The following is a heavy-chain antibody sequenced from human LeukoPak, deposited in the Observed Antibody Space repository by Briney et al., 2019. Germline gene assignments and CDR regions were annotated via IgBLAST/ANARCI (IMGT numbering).Heavy chain of an antibody. CDR2: MNPNSGNT. J-gene: IGHJ4*02. Sequence: ASVKVSCKASGYTFTSYDINWVRQATGQGLEWMGWMNPNSGNTGYAQKFQGRVTMTRNTFISTAYMELSSLRSEDTAVYYCARERIAVAAPFGYWGQGTLVTVSS. D-gene: IGHD6-19*01. CDR1: GYTFTSYD. V-gene: IGHV1-8*01. CDR3: ARERIAVAAPFGY.